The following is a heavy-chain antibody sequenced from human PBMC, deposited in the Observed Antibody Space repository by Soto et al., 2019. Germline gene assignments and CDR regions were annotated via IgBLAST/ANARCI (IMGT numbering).Heavy chain of an antibody. CDR1: AFTFSSYG. CDR2: IWYDGYNK. V-gene: IGHV3-33*01. CDR3: ARGMVVTGADAFDI. Sequence: GGSLRLSCAASAFTFSSYGMHWARQAPGKGLEWVAVIWYDGYNKYYADSVRGRFSISRDNSKNTLYLQMNSLRAEDTAVYYCARGMVVTGADAFDIWGQGTMVTVS. D-gene: IGHD2-21*02. J-gene: IGHJ3*02.